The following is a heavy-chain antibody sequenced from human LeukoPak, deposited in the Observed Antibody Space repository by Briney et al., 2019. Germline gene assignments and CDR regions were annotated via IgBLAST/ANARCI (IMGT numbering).Heavy chain of an antibody. CDR3: AKEAARRYIDY. J-gene: IGHJ4*02. CDR2: VSGPGGTT. Sequence: GGSLRLSCAASGFIFSAYSMTWVRQAPGKGLEWVSTVSGPGGTTHYADSVKGRFTISRDNSKNTVYLQMNSLRAEDTAVYYCAKEAARRYIDYWGQGTVATVSS. D-gene: IGHD6-13*01. CDR1: GFIFSAYS. V-gene: IGHV3-23*01.